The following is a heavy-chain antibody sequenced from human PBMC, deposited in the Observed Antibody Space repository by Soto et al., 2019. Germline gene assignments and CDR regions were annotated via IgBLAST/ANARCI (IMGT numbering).Heavy chain of an antibody. CDR2: MHRNGGST. J-gene: IGHJ5*01. D-gene: IGHD4-17*01. CDR1: GFSLDEYG. CDR3: ARDHRWGYEYGDYGDS. Sequence: EVQPVESGGGVVRPGGSLRLACAASGFSLDEYGMSWVRQSPGKGLEXVSGMHRNGGSTGYADAVKGRFTISRDDAKNTLYLQMNSLXAEDTAFYYCARDHRWGYEYGDYGDSWGHGTLVTVSS. V-gene: IGHV3-20*04.